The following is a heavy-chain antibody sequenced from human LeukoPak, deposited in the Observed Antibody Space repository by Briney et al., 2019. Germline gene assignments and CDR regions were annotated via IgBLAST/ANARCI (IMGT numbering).Heavy chain of an antibody. J-gene: IGHJ4*02. CDR1: GFVFDTHD. CDR3: AKPSGSGVDY. Sequence: GGSLRLSCGASGFVFDTHDMHWVRQAPGKGLEWVAFIRSDGYHTYYADSVKGRFTITRDNSKNTLYPQMNSLRLEDMAVYYCAKPSGSGVDYWGRGTRVTVSS. CDR2: IRSDGYHT. V-gene: IGHV3-30*02. D-gene: IGHD1-26*01.